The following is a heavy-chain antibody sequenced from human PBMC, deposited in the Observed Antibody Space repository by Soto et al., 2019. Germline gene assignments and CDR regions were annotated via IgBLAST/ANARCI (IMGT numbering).Heavy chain of an antibody. D-gene: IGHD1-7*01. CDR2: IYPGDSDT. CDR3: ARHVDRELHYYYYGMDV. CDR1: GYSFTSYW. Sequence: RGESLKISCKGSGYSFTSYWIGWVRQMPGKGLEWMGIIYPGDSDTSYSPSFQGQVTISADKSISTAYLQWSSLKASDTATYYCARHVDRELHYYYYGMDVWGQGTTVTVSS. V-gene: IGHV5-51*01. J-gene: IGHJ6*02.